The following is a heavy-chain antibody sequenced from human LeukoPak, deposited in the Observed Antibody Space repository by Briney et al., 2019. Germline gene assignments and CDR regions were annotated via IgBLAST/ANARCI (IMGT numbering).Heavy chain of an antibody. CDR3: ASASSHRIAAGGDY. CDR2: INSDVSSR. J-gene: IGHJ4*02. CDR1: GFTFSNYW. D-gene: IGHD6-13*01. V-gene: IGHV3-74*01. Sequence: GGSLRLSCAASGFTFSNYWMHWVRQAPGKGLGWVSHINSDVSSRNYADSVKGRFTISRDNAKNTLYLQMNSLRAEDTAVYYCASASSHRIAAGGDYWGQGTLVTVSS.